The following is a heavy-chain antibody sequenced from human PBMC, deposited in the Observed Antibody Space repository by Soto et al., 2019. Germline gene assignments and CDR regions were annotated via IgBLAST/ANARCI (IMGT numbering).Heavy chain of an antibody. D-gene: IGHD3-10*01. CDR1: GGSISSYY. J-gene: IGHJ4*02. Sequence: SETLSLTCTVSGGSISSYYWSWIRQPPGKGLEWIGYIYYSGSTNYNPSLKSRVTISVDTSKNQFSLKLSSVTAADTAVYYCARGKYGSGSDGFDYWGQGTLVTVSS. CDR2: IYYSGST. CDR3: ARGKYGSGSDGFDY. V-gene: IGHV4-59*01.